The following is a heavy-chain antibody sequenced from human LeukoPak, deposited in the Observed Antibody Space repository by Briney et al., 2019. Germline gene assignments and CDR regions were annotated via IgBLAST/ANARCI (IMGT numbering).Heavy chain of an antibody. V-gene: IGHV3-33*01. D-gene: IGHD2-15*01. CDR2: IRSDGSSE. Sequence: GGSLRFSCAASGFTFSTYGTHWVRQAPGKGLEWVAVIRSDGSSEYYADSVKGRFIISRDNSKNTLYLQMNSLRAEDTAVYYCARYCSGGTCYVGLIWGQGTLVTVSS. J-gene: IGHJ4*02. CDR1: GFTFSTYG. CDR3: ARYCSGGTCYVGLI.